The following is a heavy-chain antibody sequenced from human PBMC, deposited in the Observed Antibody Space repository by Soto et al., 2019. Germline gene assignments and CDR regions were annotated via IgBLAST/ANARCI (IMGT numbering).Heavy chain of an antibody. CDR2: IFHSGIT. CDR3: ATELWFGTQPEI. J-gene: IGHJ4*02. CDR1: GGSISSADYF. Sequence: PSETLSLTCSVSGGSISSADYFWTWIRQSPGKGLEWMGYIFHSGITKYIPSLRSRVTISGDTSKNQFSLKVTSVTAADTAVYYCATELWFGTQPEIWGQGTLVTVSS. D-gene: IGHD3-10*01. V-gene: IGHV4-30-4*01.